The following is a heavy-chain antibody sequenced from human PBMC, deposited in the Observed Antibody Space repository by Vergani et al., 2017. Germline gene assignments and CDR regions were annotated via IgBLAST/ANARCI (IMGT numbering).Heavy chain of an antibody. CDR3: VRHGYRSVIDWFDP. V-gene: IGHV4-39*01. J-gene: IGHJ5*02. D-gene: IGHD5-24*01. Sequence: QLQFQESGPGLLKPSETLSLTCVVSGGSVNNDSYFWGWIRQAPGKGLENIASVYYLGNPYYNPSVKSRVSVSVDTSKNQFSLKLSYVTAADTAVYYCVRHGYRSVIDWFDPWSQGTLVTVS. CDR2: VYYLGNP. CDR1: GGSVNNDSYF.